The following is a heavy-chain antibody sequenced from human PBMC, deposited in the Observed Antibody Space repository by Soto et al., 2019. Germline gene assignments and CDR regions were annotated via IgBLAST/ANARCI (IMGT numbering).Heavy chain of an antibody. CDR1: GASITRGGYF. CDR2: TYYSGTT. J-gene: IGHJ4*02. CDR3: ARDAEVSITVFFAH. Sequence: QVQLQESGPGLVKPSQTLSLNCTVSGASITRGGYFWNWIRQLPGKGLEWIGHTYYSGTTSSNPSFKSRVSISVDTSENLFSLTLTSVTAADTAIYYCARDAEVSITVFFAHWGQGILVTVSS. V-gene: IGHV4-31*02. D-gene: IGHD2-8*01.